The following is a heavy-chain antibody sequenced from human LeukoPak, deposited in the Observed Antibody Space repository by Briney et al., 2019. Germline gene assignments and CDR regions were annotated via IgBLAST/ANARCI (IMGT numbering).Heavy chain of an antibody. V-gene: IGHV1-69*05. CDR3: ARATQTYYDILTGSWFGYMDV. J-gene: IGHJ6*03. D-gene: IGHD3-9*01. CDR1: GATFGSHS. Sequence: SVKVSCKASGATFGSHSISWVRQAPGQGLEWMGGIVPMFGTDVYAQKFQGRVTMTRDTSTSTVYMELSSLRSEDTAVYYCARATQTYYDILTGSWFGYMDVWAKGTTVTVSS. CDR2: IVPMFGTD.